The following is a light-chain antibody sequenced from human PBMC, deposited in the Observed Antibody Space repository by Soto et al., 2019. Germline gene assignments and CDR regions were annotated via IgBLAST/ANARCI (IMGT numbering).Light chain of an antibody. CDR1: QRVSTY. J-gene: IGKJ4*01. CDR3: QEGSTLLT. Sequence: DIQMTQSPSSLSTSVGDRVTITCRTSQRVSTYLNWYQQRPGKAPKLLIYGASSLQSGVPSRFSDSGSGTHFSLTIRSLQPEDFATYSCQEGSTLLTFCGGTKVDIK. V-gene: IGKV1-39*01. CDR2: GAS.